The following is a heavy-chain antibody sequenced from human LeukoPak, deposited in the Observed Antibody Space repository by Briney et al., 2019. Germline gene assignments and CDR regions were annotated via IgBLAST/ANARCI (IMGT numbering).Heavy chain of an antibody. J-gene: IGHJ4*02. Sequence: ASVKVSCKSSGYTFTGYYMHWVRQAPGQGLEWVGWINPNSGGTNYAQKLQGRVTMTRDTSISTAYMELSRLRSDDTAVYYCARGGLAARRIPCLGFDYWGQGTLVTVSS. CDR1: GYTFTGYY. CDR3: ARGGLAARRIPCLGFDY. V-gene: IGHV1-2*02. D-gene: IGHD6-6*01. CDR2: INPNSGGT.